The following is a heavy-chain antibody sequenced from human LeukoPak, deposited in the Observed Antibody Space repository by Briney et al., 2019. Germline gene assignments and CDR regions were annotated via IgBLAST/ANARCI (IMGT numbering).Heavy chain of an antibody. D-gene: IGHD3-3*01. CDR2: IYPGDSDT. J-gene: IGHJ4*02. CDR1: VYGFNRSS. Sequence: GGSLTIPCKASVYGFNRSSSGRSREMPGKGVGWVGIIYPGDSDTRYSPSFQGQVTISADKSISTAYLQWSSLKASDTAMYYCARGEEYYDFPPPFDYCGQGTLVTVSS. V-gene: IGHV5-51*01. CDR3: ARGEEYYDFPPPFDY.